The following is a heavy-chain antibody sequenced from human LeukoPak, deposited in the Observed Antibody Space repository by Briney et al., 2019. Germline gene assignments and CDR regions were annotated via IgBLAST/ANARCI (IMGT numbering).Heavy chain of an antibody. V-gene: IGHV3-64*04. Sequence: GGSLRLSCSASGFTFSNYAMYWVRQAPGKGLEYVSSISNTGDSTYYSDSVKGRFTISRDNSKNTLYLQMNSLRAEDTAVYYCAREELGSSLGFDPWGQGTLVTVSS. CDR3: AREELGSSLGFDP. D-gene: IGHD3-16*01. CDR2: ISNTGDST. CDR1: GFTFSNYA. J-gene: IGHJ5*02.